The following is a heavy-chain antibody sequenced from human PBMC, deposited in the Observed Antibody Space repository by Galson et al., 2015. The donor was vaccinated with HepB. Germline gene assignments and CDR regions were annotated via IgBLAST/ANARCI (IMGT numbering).Heavy chain of an antibody. Sequence: SETLSLTCTVSGDSLSPYYWNWIRQFPGGGLEWIGYIYFSGVSKYNPSLKSRVTISIDTSKNQVSLNVTSVTAADTAVYFCARVPEGWDPSGFYHFYGMDLWGQGTRVTVSS. CDR1: GDSLSPYY. CDR2: IYFSGVS. CDR3: ARVPEGWDPSGFYHFYGMDL. V-gene: IGHV4-59*01. D-gene: IGHD1-26*01. J-gene: IGHJ6*02.